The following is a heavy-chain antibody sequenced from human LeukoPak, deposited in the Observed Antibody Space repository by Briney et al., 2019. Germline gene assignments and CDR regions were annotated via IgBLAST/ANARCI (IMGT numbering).Heavy chain of an antibody. J-gene: IGHJ4*02. CDR1: GCTFSDYY. V-gene: IGHV3-11*01. Sequence: GGSLGLSCAASGCTFSDYYMAWVRQAPGRGLEWVAYISNGGSSIYYADSVQGRFSITRDNDDDSLYLQMNSLRAEDTAVYDYERERAADDFWVAYYSHWDQGTLVAVSS. CDR2: ISNGGSSI. CDR3: ERERAADDFWVAYYSH. D-gene: IGHD3-3*01.